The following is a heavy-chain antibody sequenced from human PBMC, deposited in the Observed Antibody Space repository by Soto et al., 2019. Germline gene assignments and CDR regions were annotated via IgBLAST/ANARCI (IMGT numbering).Heavy chain of an antibody. D-gene: IGHD7-27*01. V-gene: IGHV2-5*02. CDR2: IYWDDDK. CDR1: GFSLSTSGVG. J-gene: IGHJ4*02. Sequence: QITLKESGPTLVKPTQTLTLTCTFSGFSLSTSGVGVGWIRQPPGKALEWLALIYWDDDKRYSPSLKSRLNIPKDTPKNQVVLTKTHMDPVDTATYYCAHTELGTKLDYWGQGTLVTVSS. CDR3: AHTELGTKLDY.